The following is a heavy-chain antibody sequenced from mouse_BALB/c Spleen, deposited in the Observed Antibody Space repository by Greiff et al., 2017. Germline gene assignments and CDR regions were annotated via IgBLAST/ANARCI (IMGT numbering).Heavy chain of an antibody. CDR2: IYPGDGDT. J-gene: IGHJ4*01. Sequence: QVQLKESGPELVKPGASVKISCKASGYAFSSSWMNWVKQRPGQGLEWIGRIYPGDGDTNYNGKFKGKATLTADKSSSTAYMQLSSLTSVDSAVYFCATYDYLYYAMDYWGQGTSVTVSS. CDR3: ATYDYLYYAMDY. V-gene: IGHV1-82*01. D-gene: IGHD2-4*01. CDR1: GYAFSSSW.